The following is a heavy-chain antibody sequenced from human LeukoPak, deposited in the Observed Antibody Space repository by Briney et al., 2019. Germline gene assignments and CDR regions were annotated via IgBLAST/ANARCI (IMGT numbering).Heavy chain of an antibody. J-gene: IGHJ4*02. D-gene: IGHD2-15*01. CDR3: ARDKGYSADY. CDR2: INGDGTST. CDR1: GFGFNTYW. V-gene: IGHV3-74*01. Sequence: GGSLRLSCAASGFGFNTYWMHWVRQAPGKGLVWVSRINGDGTSTTYADSVKGRFTISRDNAKNTLYLQMNSLRAEDTAVYYCARDKGYSADYWGQGTLVTVSS.